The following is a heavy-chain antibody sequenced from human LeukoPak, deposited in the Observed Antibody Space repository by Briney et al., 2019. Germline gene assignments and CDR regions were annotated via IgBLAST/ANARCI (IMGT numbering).Heavy chain of an antibody. CDR1: GGSISSYY. Sequence: PWETLSLTCTVSGGSISSYYWSWIRQPPGKGLEWIGYIYYNGNTNYNSSLKSRVTISVDTSKNQFSLKMSSVTAADTAVYYCVSSSSGWYFPFDPWGQGTLVTVSS. J-gene: IGHJ5*02. CDR2: IYYNGNT. D-gene: IGHD6-19*01. CDR3: VSSSSGWYFPFDP. V-gene: IGHV4-59*01.